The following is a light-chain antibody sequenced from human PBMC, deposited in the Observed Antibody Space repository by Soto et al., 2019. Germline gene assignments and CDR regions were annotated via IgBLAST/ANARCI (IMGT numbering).Light chain of an antibody. V-gene: IGLV1-51*01. Sequence: QSVLTQPPSVSAAPGQKVTVSCSGSSSNIGNNYVSWYQQLPGTAPKLLIYDNNKRPSGIPDRFSGSKSGTSATLGITGLQTGEEADYYCGTWASSLSAGGVFGGGTKVTVL. CDR2: DNN. J-gene: IGLJ2*01. CDR3: GTWASSLSAGGV. CDR1: SSNIGNNY.